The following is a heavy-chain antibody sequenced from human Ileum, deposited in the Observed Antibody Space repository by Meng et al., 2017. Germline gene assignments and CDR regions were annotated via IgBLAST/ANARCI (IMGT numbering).Heavy chain of an antibody. CDR3: AKDATGEGYSTSWYEFDS. CDR2: IGPTGDEHT. D-gene: IGHD6-13*01. Sequence: GESLKISCAASGFTFSNCAMSWVRQTPGKGLEWVSYIGPTGDEHTHYADSVRGRFTISRDNSKNTLYLEMNGLRAEDTAVYYCAKDATGEGYSTSWYEFDSWGQGNLVTVSS. CDR1: GFTFSNCA. V-gene: IGHV3-23*01. J-gene: IGHJ4*02.